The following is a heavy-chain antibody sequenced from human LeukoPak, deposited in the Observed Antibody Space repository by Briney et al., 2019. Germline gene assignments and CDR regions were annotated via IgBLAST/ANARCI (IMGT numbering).Heavy chain of an antibody. Sequence: PGGSLRLSCAASGFTFSSYAMSWVRQAPGKGLECVSAISGSGGSTYYADSVKGRLTISRDNSKNTLYLQMNSLRAEDTAVYYCARVSRGNYYFDYWGPGTLVTVSS. CDR3: ARVSRGNYYFDY. V-gene: IGHV3-23*01. J-gene: IGHJ4*02. CDR1: GFTFSSYA. CDR2: ISGSGGST.